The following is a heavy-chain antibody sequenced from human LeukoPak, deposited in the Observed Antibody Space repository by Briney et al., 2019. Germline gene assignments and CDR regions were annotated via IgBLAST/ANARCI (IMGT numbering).Heavy chain of an antibody. Sequence: TSAGTLSLTCTVSGDSITSSYWSWIRQPPGKGLEWIAYIYYSGNTYYNPSLKGRVTISLDTSQSQFSLKVTPVTAADTAVYFCARGGYWFDSWGQGTLVTVSS. CDR2: IYYSGNT. CDR1: GDSITSSY. V-gene: IGHV4-59*01. J-gene: IGHJ5*01. CDR3: ARGGYWFDS.